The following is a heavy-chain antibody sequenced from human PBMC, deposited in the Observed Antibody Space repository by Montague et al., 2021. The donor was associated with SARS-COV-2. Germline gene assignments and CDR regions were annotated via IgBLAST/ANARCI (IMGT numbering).Heavy chain of an antibody. Sequence: PALVKPTQTLTLTCTFSGFSLSTSGMCVSWIRQPPGKALEWLARIDWDDDKYYSTSLKTRLTISKDTSKNQVVLTMTNMDPVETATYYCARTHYDILPGYYYDMDVWGPGTTVTVSS. V-gene: IGHV2-70*11. CDR2: IDWDDDK. CDR1: GFSLSTSGMC. CDR3: ARTHYDILPGYYYDMDV. D-gene: IGHD3-9*01. J-gene: IGHJ6*02.